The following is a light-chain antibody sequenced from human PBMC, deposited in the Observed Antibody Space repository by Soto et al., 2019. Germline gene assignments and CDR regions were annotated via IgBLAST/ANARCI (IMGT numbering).Light chain of an antibody. J-gene: IGKJ1*01. V-gene: IGKV1-6*01. CDR1: QGIRND. Sequence: AIQMTQSPSSLSASVGDRVTITCRASQGIRNDLGWFQQKPGKAPKLLIYAASSLQSGAPSRFSGTGSDTDFTLTISSLQPEDFATYYCLQDYIYPWTFGQGTKV. CDR3: LQDYIYPWT. CDR2: AAS.